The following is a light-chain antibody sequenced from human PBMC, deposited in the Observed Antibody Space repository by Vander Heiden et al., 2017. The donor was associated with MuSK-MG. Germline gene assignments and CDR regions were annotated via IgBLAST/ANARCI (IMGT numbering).Light chain of an antibody. CDR1: NIGPKN. CDR2: RDN. Sequence: SYQLTQPPPASVALGQPARISCGGNNIGPKNVHWYQQKPGQAPVLGIYRDNNRPSGIPERFSGSNSGSTATLTISRAQAGDEADYYCQVWGNNTAVFGGGTKLTVL. J-gene: IGLJ3*02. V-gene: IGLV3-9*01. CDR3: QVWGNNTAV.